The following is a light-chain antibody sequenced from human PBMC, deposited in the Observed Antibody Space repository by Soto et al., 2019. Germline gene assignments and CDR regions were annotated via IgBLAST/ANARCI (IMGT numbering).Light chain of an antibody. CDR3: LQYDSSRT. V-gene: IGKV3-20*01. CDR1: QTVMSRF. J-gene: IGKJ1*01. CDR2: VTS. Sequence: EIVLTQSPGTLSLSPGERATLSCRASQTVMSRFLAWYQQKSGQAPRLLIYVTSIRAAGIPERFSGSGSGTDFTLTISRLEPEDFAVYYCLQYDSSRTFGQGTKVEMK.